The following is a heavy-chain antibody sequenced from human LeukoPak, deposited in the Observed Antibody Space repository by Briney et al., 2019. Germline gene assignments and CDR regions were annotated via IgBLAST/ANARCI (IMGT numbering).Heavy chain of an antibody. CDR3: AKDQVWIVVGSFDY. J-gene: IGHJ4*02. CDR2: ISNNGGST. CDR1: GFTFRSYA. Sequence: PGGSLRLSCSASGFTFRSYAMHWVRQAPGKGLEYVSSISNNGGSTYYADSVKGRFTISRDNSKNTLYLQMTSLRAEDTAVYYCAKDQVWIVVGSFDYWGQGTLVTVSS. V-gene: IGHV3-64*04. D-gene: IGHD3-22*01.